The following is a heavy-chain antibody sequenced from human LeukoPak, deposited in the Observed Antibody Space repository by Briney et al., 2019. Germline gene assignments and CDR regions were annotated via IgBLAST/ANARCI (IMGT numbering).Heavy chain of an antibody. D-gene: IGHD6-25*01. V-gene: IGHV1-8*01. J-gene: IGHJ6*03. CDR1: GYTFTSYD. CDR2: MNPNSGNT. Sequence: ASVKVSCKASGYTFTSYDINWVRQATGQGLEWMGWMNPNSGNTGYAQKFQGRVTITRNTSISTAYMEMSSLSYEDTAVYYCARAEGGGYSSASGGYYMDVWGKGTTVTVSS. CDR3: ARAEGGGYSSASGGYYMDV.